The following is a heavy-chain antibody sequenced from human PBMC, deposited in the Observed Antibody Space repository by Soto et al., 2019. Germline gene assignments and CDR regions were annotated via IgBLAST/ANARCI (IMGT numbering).Heavy chain of an antibody. CDR3: ARDRSSGGSGYSDY. V-gene: IGHV4-4*02. J-gene: IGHJ4*02. D-gene: IGHD3-3*01. Sequence: NPSETLSLTCAVSGGSISSSNWWSWVRQPPGKGLEWIGEIYHSGSTNYNPSLKSRVTISVDKSKNQFSLKLSSVTAADTAVYYCARDRSSGGSGYSDYWGQGTLVTVSS. CDR1: GGSISSSNW. CDR2: IYHSGST.